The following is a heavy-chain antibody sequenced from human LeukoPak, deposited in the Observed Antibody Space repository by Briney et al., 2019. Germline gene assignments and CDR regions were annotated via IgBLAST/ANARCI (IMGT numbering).Heavy chain of an antibody. V-gene: IGHV1-2*02. Sequence: ASVKVSCEASGYTFTGYYMHWVRQAPGQGLEWMGWINPNSGGTNYAQKFQGRVTMTRDTSISTAYMELSRLRSDGTAVYYCETCSGGSCYPAYFDYWGQGTLVTVSS. CDR1: GYTFTGYY. CDR3: ETCSGGSCYPAYFDY. CDR2: INPNSGGT. D-gene: IGHD2-15*01. J-gene: IGHJ4*02.